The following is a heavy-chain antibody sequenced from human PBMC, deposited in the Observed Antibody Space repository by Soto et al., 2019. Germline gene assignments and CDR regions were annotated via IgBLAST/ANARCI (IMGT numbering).Heavy chain of an antibody. CDR3: ARDCGDIVATDWSYFDY. Sequence: PGGSLRLSCAASGFTFSDYYMNWIRQAPGKGLEWVSYISSSGSTIYYADSVKGRFTISRDNAKNSLYLQMNSLRAEDTAVYYFARDCGDIVATDWSYFDYWGQGTLVTVSS. CDR1: GFTFSDYY. CDR2: ISSSGSTI. J-gene: IGHJ4*02. V-gene: IGHV3-11*01. D-gene: IGHD5-12*01.